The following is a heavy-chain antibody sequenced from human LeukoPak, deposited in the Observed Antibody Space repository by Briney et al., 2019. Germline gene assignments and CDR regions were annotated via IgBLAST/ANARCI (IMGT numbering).Heavy chain of an antibody. CDR1: GGTFSSYT. Sequence: SVEVSCKASGGTFSSYTISWVRQAPGQGLKWMGRIIPILGIANYAQKFQGRVTITADKSTSTAYMELSSLRSEDTAVYYCARGSGTTTSTFDYWGQGTLVTVSS. D-gene: IGHD4-17*01. J-gene: IGHJ4*02. CDR3: ARGSGTTTSTFDY. CDR2: IIPILGIA. V-gene: IGHV1-69*02.